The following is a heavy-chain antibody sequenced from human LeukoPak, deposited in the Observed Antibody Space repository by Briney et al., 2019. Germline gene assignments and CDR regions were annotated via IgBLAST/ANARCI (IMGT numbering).Heavy chain of an antibody. CDR2: MSPNSGNT. V-gene: IGHV1-8*01. D-gene: IGHD1-26*01. CDR3: ARGEKWELRDAFDI. J-gene: IGHJ3*02. Sequence: ASVKVSCKASGYTLTSYDINWVRQATGQGLEWMGWMSPNSGNTGYAQKFQGRVTMTRNISISTAYMELSSMRSEDTAVYYCARGEKWELRDAFDIWGQGTMVTASS. CDR1: GYTLTSYD.